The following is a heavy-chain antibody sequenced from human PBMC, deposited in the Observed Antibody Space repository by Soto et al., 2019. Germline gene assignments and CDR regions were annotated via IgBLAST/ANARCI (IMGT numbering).Heavy chain of an antibody. Sequence: PGGSLRLSCAASGFTFSSYAMSWVRQAPGKGLEWVSAISGSGGSTYYADSVKGRFTISRDNSKNTLYLQMNSLRAEDTTVYYCATYSSSSGDAFDIWGQGTMVTVSS. J-gene: IGHJ3*02. D-gene: IGHD6-6*01. CDR1: GFTFSSYA. CDR2: ISGSGGST. V-gene: IGHV3-23*01. CDR3: ATYSSSSGDAFDI.